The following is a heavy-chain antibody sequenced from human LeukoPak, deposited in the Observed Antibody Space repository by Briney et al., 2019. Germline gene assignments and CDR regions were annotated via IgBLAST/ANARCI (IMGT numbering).Heavy chain of an antibody. CDR2: ISYDGSNK. Sequence: PGGSLRLSCSASGFTFSSYAMHWVRQAPGKGLEWVAVISYDGSNKYYADSVKGRFTISRDNSKNTLYLQMNSLRAEDTAVYYCEKDLSSGWYFAFDIWGQGTMVTVSS. D-gene: IGHD6-19*01. V-gene: IGHV3-30-3*01. CDR3: EKDLSSGWYFAFDI. CDR1: GFTFSSYA. J-gene: IGHJ3*02.